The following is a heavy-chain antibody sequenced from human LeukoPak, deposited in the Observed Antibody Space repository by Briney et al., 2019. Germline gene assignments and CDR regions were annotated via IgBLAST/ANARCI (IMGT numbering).Heavy chain of an antibody. CDR3: ARLTYYYDSSGYSNY. CDR1: GGSISSDNW. D-gene: IGHD3-22*01. CDR2: VYHSGST. V-gene: IGHV4-4*02. Sequence: PSGTLSLTCTVSGGSISSDNWWSWVRQPPGKGLEWIEEVYHSGSTNYNPSLKSRVTISVDKSKNQFSLNLSSVTAADTAVYYCARLTYYYDSSGYSNYWGQGTLVTISS. J-gene: IGHJ4*02.